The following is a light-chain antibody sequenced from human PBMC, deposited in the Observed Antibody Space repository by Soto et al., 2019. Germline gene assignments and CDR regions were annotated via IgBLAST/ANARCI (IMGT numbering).Light chain of an antibody. CDR1: QSISSN. J-gene: IGKJ5*01. Sequence: EIVMPQSPATLSVSPGERATLSSRASQSISSNLAWYQQKPGQAPRLLIYGASTRATGIPARFSGSGSVTEFTLTISSLQSEDFVVYYCQQYNNWPPITGGQGTRLEIK. V-gene: IGKV3-15*01. CDR3: QQYNNWPPIT. CDR2: GAS.